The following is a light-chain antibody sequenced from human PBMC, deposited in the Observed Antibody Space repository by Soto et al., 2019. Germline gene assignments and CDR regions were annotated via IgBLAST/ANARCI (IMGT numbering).Light chain of an antibody. J-gene: IGLJ1*01. Sequence: QSALTQPASVSGSPGQSITISCTGITSDLGAYKYVSWYQQHPGKAPKLVIYDVSNRPSGVSDRFSGSTSGNTASLTISGLQAEDEADYYCSSHTSSSTLYVFGTGTKLTVL. CDR3: SSHTSSSTLYV. CDR1: TSDLGAYKY. V-gene: IGLV2-14*01. CDR2: DVS.